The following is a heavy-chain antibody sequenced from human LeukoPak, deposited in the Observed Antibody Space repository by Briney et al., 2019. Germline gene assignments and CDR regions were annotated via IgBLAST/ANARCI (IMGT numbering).Heavy chain of an antibody. CDR3: AREITVAGPFDF. CDR2: IYSGGDT. V-gene: IGHV3-53*04. Sequence: GGSLRLSCAASGFTVSSNFMSWVRQAPGKGLGWVSVIYSGGDTYYADSVKGRFTISRHNSKDTLYLQMDSLRPEDTAIYYCAREITVAGPFDFWGQGTLVTVSS. J-gene: IGHJ4*02. CDR1: GFTVSSNF. D-gene: IGHD6-13*01.